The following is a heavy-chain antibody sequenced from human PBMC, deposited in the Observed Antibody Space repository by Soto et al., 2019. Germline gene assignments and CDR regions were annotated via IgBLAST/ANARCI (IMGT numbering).Heavy chain of an antibody. V-gene: IGHV3-23*01. Sequence: GGSLRLSCAASGFTFSSYAMSWVRQAPGKGLEWVSAISGSAGSTYYADPVKGRFTISRDNSKNMLYLQMNSLRAEDTAVYYCAKRLPDFWSGKPKYNWFYPWGQGTLVTVSS. CDR3: AKRLPDFWSGKPKYNWFYP. CDR2: ISGSAGST. D-gene: IGHD3-3*01. CDR1: GFTFSSYA. J-gene: IGHJ5*02.